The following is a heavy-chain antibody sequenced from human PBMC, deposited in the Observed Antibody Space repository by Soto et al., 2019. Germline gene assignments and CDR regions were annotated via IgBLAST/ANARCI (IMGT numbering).Heavy chain of an antibody. CDR1: GGSITNFF. Sequence: QVQLQESGPGLVKPSETLSLTCTVSGGSITNFFWSWIRQPPGKGLEWIGYIYNDGGTTYNPSLTTRTPILLDTSETQFALKLTFGTAADTAVYYCSGDIQSGSYRFDYCGQGTLVPVSS. J-gene: IGHJ4*02. CDR3: SGDIQSGSYRFDY. D-gene: IGHD1-26*01. CDR2: IYNDGGT. V-gene: IGHV4-59*08.